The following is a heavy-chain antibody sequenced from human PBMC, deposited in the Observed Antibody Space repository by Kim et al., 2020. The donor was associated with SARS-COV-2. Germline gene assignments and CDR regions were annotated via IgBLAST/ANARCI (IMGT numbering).Heavy chain of an antibody. CDR3: ARDPGGYDPNWFDP. CDR1: GYTFTRYA. D-gene: IGHD5-12*01. CDR2: INTNTGNP. V-gene: IGHV7-4-1*02. J-gene: IGHJ5*02. Sequence: ASVKVSCKASGYTFTRYAMNWVRQAPGQGLEWMGWINTNTGNPTYAQGFTGRFVFSLDTSVSTAYLQISSLKAEDTAVYYCARDPGGYDPNWFDPWGQGTLVTFSS.